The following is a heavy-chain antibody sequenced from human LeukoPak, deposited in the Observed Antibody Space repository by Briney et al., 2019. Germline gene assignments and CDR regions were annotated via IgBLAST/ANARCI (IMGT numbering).Heavy chain of an antibody. J-gene: IGHJ4*02. D-gene: IGHD5-24*01. CDR1: GFTFSNAW. CDR3: ARDYKYAFDN. Sequence: GGSLRLSCAASGFTFSNAWMSWVRQAPGKGLEWISYIGIDSGNTNYADSVKGRFTISGDKAKNSLYLQMNSLRVEDTAVYYCARDYKYAFDNWGQGTLVTVSS. V-gene: IGHV3-11*06. CDR2: IGIDSGNT.